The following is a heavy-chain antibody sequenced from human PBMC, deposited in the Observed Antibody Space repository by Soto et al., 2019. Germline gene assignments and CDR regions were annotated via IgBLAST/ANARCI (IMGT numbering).Heavy chain of an antibody. Sequence: GASVKVSCKASGYTFTSYGISWVRQAPGQGLEWMGWISAYNGNTNYAQKLQGRVTMTTDTSTSTAYMELRSLRSDDTAVYYCAREPPIFGLVITRFDYWGQGTLVTVSS. J-gene: IGHJ4*02. CDR1: GYTFTSYG. D-gene: IGHD3-22*01. V-gene: IGHV1-18*01. CDR3: AREPPIFGLVITRFDY. CDR2: ISAYNGNT.